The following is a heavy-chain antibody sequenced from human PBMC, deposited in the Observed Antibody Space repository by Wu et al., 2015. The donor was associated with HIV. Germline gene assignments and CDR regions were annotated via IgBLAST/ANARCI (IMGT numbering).Heavy chain of an antibody. J-gene: IGHJ6*03. CDR3: ARVQQRRVLYYYYYMDV. V-gene: IGHV1-18*01. CDR2: ISVYNGNS. D-gene: IGHD3-10*01. Sequence: QVQLVQSGAEVKKPGASVKVSCKASGYTFTSYGISWVRQAPGQGLEWMGWISVYNGNSNYAQKVQGRVTMTTDTSTNTAYLELRSLRSDDTAVXHCARVQQRRVLYYYYYMDVVGQRDHGHRLL. CDR1: GYTFTSYG.